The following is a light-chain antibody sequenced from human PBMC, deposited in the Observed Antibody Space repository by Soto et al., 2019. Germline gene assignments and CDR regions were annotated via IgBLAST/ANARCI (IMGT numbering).Light chain of an antibody. J-gene: IGLJ1*01. Sequence: QSALTQPASVSGSPGQSVTISCTGTSTNVGTYQAISWYQQHPGKAPKLILYEVSQRPSGVSDRFSGSKSGNTASLTISGLQAEDEADYHCCSYASSSTYVFGTGTKVTAL. CDR2: EVS. V-gene: IGLV2-23*02. CDR1: STNVGTYQA. CDR3: CSYASSSTYV.